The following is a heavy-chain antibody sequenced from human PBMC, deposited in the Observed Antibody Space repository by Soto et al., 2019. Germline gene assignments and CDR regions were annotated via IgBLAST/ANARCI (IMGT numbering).Heavy chain of an antibody. CDR1: GGSISSYY. CDR3: ARDSGSGWVDY. J-gene: IGHJ4*02. Sequence: SETLSLTCTVSGGSISSYYWSWIRQPPGKGLEWIGYIYYSGSTNYNPSLKSRVTISVDTSKNQFSLKLSSVTAADTAVYYCARDSGSGWVDYWGQGTLVTVSS. V-gene: IGHV4-59*01. CDR2: IYYSGST. D-gene: IGHD6-19*01.